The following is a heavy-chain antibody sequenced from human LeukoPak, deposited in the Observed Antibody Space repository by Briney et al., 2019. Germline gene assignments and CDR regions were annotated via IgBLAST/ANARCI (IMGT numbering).Heavy chain of an antibody. J-gene: IGHJ4*02. CDR3: ATSRDFYDTSGYYPYYFDC. V-gene: IGHV3-30*03. D-gene: IGHD3-22*01. CDR2: MPNDRCNN. CDR1: GFTFSSYG. Sequence: GGSLRLSCAASGFTFSSYGMHWVRQAPDKGLEWVAVMPNDRCNNYYAESVKGRFTIFRDNSKNTLYLQMNSLRTEDTAVYYCATSRDFYDTSGYYPYYFDCWGQGTLVTVSS.